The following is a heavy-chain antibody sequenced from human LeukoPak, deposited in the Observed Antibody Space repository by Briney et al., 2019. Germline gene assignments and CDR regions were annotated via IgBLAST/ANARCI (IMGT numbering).Heavy chain of an antibody. J-gene: IGHJ5*02. CDR3: AKGGSDFWSGSSWFDP. D-gene: IGHD3-3*01. CDR1: GFTFSSYA. V-gene: IGHV3-30*02. CDR2: IRYDGSNK. Sequence: PGGSLRLSCAASGFTFSSYAMSWVRQAPGKGLEWVAFIRYDGSNKYYADSVKGRFTISRDNSKNTLYLQMNSLRAEDTAVYYCAKGGSDFWSGSSWFDPWGQGTLVTVSS.